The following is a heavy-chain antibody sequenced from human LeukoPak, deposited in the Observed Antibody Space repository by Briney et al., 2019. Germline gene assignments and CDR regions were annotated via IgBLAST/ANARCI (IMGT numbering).Heavy chain of an antibody. Sequence: SVKVSCKASGGTFSSYAISWVRQAPGQGLEWMGGIIPIFGTANYAQKFQSRVTITTDESTSTAYMELSSLRSEDTAVYYCASRFPAAGAFDIWGQGTMVTVSS. D-gene: IGHD3-3*01. CDR2: IIPIFGTA. V-gene: IGHV1-69*05. CDR1: GGTFSSYA. CDR3: ASRFPAAGAFDI. J-gene: IGHJ3*02.